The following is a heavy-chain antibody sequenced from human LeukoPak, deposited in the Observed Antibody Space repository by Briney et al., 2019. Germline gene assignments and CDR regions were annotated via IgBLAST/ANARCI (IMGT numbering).Heavy chain of an antibody. CDR2: IIPMLGIS. Sequence: ASVKVSCKASGGTFSSYAVSWVRQAPGQGLEWMGRIIPMLGISTYAQKFQGRVTLNADKSANTAYMDLSSLRFEDTAVYYCARESVTDGRRDFDYCGQGTLVTVSS. CDR3: ARESVTDGRRDFDY. D-gene: IGHD5-24*01. V-gene: IGHV1-69*04. CDR1: GGTFSSYA. J-gene: IGHJ4*02.